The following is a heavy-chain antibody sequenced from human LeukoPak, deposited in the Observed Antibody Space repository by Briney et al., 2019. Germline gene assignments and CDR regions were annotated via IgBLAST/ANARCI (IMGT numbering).Heavy chain of an antibody. J-gene: IGHJ3*02. V-gene: IGHV3-7*01. D-gene: IGHD5-12*01. CDR1: GFTFSRSW. CDR2: INEDGTKK. Sequence: GGSLRLSCAASGFTFSRSWMTWVRQAPGKGLEWVGNINEDGTKKNYMDSVKGRFTISRDNTKNSVYLQMNSLRVEDTAVYYCARDSGYNAFDIWGQGTMVTVSS. CDR3: ARDSGYNAFDI.